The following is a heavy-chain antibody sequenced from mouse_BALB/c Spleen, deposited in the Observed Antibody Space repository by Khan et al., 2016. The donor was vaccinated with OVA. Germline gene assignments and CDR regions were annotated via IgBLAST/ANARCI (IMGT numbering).Heavy chain of an antibody. V-gene: IGHV1-7*01. CDR3: ARDRIDY. CDR1: GYTFTTYW. J-gene: IGHJ2*01. CDR2: INPTPGYT. Sequence: QVRLQQSGAELAKPGASVKMSCKASGYTFTTYWMHWVKQRPGQGLEWIGYINPTPGYTDYTQKFKDKATLTADKSSSPAYMQLSSRTSDDSEVYYCARDRIDYWGQGTTLTVAS.